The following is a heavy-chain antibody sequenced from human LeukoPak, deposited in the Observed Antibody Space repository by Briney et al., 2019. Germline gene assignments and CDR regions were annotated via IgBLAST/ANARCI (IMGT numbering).Heavy chain of an antibody. CDR2: IYYSGST. J-gene: IGHJ4*02. V-gene: IGHV4-39*01. CDR3: ARHVMSTVGYSSSWYYFDY. D-gene: IGHD6-13*01. CDR1: GGSISSSSYY. Sequence: SETLSLTCTVSGGSISSSSYYWGWIRQPPGKGLEWIGSIYYSGSTYYNPSLKSRVTISVDTSKNQFSLKLSSVTAADTAVYYCARHVMSTVGYSSSWYYFDYWGQGTLVTVSS.